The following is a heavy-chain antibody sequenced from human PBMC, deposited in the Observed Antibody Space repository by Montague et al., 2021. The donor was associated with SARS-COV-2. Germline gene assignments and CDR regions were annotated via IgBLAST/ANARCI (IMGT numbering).Heavy chain of an antibody. CDR2: T. Sequence: TKYNPSLKSRVSISVDTSKNQFSLRLSSVTAADTAAYYCASEYRMELWQTNWYFGTWGRGTLVTVSS. D-gene: IGHD5-18*01. J-gene: IGHJ2*01. CDR3: ASEYRMELWQTNWYFGT. V-gene: IGHV4-59*01.